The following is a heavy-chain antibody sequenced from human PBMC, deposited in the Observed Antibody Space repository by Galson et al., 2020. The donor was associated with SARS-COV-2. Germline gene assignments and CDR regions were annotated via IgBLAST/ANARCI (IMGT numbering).Heavy chain of an antibody. V-gene: IGHV1-24*01. CDR3: ATAPTVTTPNWFDP. CDR1: GYTLTELS. CDR2: FDPEDGET. D-gene: IGHD4-4*01. Sequence: ASVKVSCKFSGYTLTELSMHWVRQAPGKGLEWMGGFDPEDGETIYAQKFQGRVTMTEDTSTDTAYMELSSLRSEDTAVYYCATAPTVTTPNWFDPWGQGTLVTVSS. J-gene: IGHJ5*02.